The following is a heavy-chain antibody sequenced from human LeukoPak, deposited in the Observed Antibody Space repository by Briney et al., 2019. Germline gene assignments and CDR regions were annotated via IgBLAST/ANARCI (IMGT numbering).Heavy chain of an antibody. Sequence: SETLSLTCAVYGGSFSGYYWSWIRQPPGKGLEWIGEINHSGSTNYNPSLKSRVTISVDTSKNQFSLKLSSVTAAVTAVYYCARGNDSSGYYFDYWGQGTLVTVSS. D-gene: IGHD3-22*01. J-gene: IGHJ4*02. CDR3: ARGNDSSGYYFDY. CDR1: GGSFSGYY. CDR2: INHSGST. V-gene: IGHV4-34*01.